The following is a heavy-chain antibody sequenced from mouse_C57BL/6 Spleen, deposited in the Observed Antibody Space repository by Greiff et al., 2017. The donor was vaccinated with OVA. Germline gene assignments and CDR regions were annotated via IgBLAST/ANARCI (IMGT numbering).Heavy chain of an antibody. J-gene: IGHJ1*03. CDR1: GFTFSSYA. CDR2: ISDGGSYT. Sequence: EVHLVESGGGLVKPGGSLKLSCAASGFTFSSYAMSWVRQTPEQRLEWVATISDGGSYTYYPDNVKGRFTFSRDNAKNNLYLQMSHLKSEDTAMXYCVYDHGGYFDVWGTGTTVTVSS. CDR3: VYDHGGYFDV. V-gene: IGHV5-4*01. D-gene: IGHD2-3*01.